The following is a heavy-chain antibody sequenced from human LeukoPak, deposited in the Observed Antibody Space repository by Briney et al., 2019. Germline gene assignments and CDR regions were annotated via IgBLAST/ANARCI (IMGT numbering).Heavy chain of an antibody. V-gene: IGHV1-18*04. J-gene: IGHJ5*02. CDR2: ISAYNGNT. CDR1: GYTFTNHG. CDR3: ARDPKMVRSGSWFDP. D-gene: IGHD3-10*01. Sequence: ASVKVSCKASGYTFTNHGISWVRQAPGQGLEWMGWISAYNGNTNYAQKFQGRVTMTTGTPTRTAYMELRNLRSDDTAVYYCARDPKMVRSGSWFDPWGQGTLVTVSS.